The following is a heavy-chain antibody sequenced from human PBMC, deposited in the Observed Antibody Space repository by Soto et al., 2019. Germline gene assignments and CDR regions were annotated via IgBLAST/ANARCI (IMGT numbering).Heavy chain of an antibody. CDR2: VSFDGTNK. CDR3: ANGDSSGFEYFQS. Sequence: PRLSCTASGFTFSSHGMHWVRQAPGKGLEWVAVVSFDGTNKNYADSVRGRFTISRDNSKNTLYLQMSSLRAEDTAVYYCANGDSSGFEYFQSWGQGTLVNVSS. J-gene: IGHJ1*01. D-gene: IGHD3-22*01. CDR1: GFTFSSHG. V-gene: IGHV3-30*18.